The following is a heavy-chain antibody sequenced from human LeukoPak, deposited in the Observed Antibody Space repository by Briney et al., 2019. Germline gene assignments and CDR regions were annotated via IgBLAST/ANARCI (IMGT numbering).Heavy chain of an antibody. CDR2: IYYSGST. V-gene: IGHV4-59*01. D-gene: IGHD3-10*01. Sequence: SETLSLTCTVSVGSICSYYWSCIRQPPGKGLEWIRYIYYSGSTNYNTFLKSRVTISVDTSKDQFSLKLSTVTAADTAVYYCARVRAGYGSGSYYAPDFDYWGQGTLVTVSS. CDR3: ARVRAGYGSGSYYAPDFDY. CDR1: VGSICSYY. J-gene: IGHJ4*02.